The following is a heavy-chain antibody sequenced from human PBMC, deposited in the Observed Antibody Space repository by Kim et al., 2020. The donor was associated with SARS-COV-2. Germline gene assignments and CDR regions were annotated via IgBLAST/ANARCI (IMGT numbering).Heavy chain of an antibody. V-gene: IGHV3-21*01. CDR3: ARERILYHEGDAFDI. CDR1: GFTFSSYS. Sequence: GGSLRLSCAASGFTFSSYSMNWVRQAPGKGLEWVSSISSSSSYIYYADSVKGRFTISRDNAKNSLYLQMNSLRAEDTAVYYCARERILYHEGDAFDIWGQGTMVTVSS. J-gene: IGHJ3*02. CDR2: ISSSSSYI. D-gene: IGHD2-15*01.